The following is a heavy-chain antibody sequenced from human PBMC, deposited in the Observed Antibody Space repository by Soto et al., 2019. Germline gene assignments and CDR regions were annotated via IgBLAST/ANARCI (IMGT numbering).Heavy chain of an antibody. D-gene: IGHD3-3*01. CDR2: MNPNSGNT. CDR3: ARVPGRFLEWFVDY. CDR1: GYTFTSYD. J-gene: IGHJ4*02. V-gene: IGHV1-8*01. Sequence: ASVKVSCKASGYTFTSYDINWVRQDTGQGLEWMGWMNPNSGNTGYAQKFQGRVTMTRNTSISTAYMELSSLRSEDTAVYYCARVPGRFLEWFVDYWGQGTLVTVSS.